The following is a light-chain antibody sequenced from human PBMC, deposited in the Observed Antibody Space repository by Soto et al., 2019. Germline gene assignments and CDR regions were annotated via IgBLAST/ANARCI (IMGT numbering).Light chain of an antibody. V-gene: IGKV1-8*01. Sequence: AIRMTQSPSSLSASTGDRVTITCRASQGISSYLAWYQQKPGKAPKPLIYAASTLQSGVPSRFSGSGSGTDFTLTISCLQSEDFATYYCQQYYSYPPTFGQGTKLEIK. CDR1: QGISSY. J-gene: IGKJ2*01. CDR2: AAS. CDR3: QQYYSYPPT.